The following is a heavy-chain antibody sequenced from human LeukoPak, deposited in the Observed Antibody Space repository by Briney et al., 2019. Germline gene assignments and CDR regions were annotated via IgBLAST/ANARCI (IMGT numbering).Heavy chain of an antibody. V-gene: IGHV3-23*01. D-gene: IGHD1-26*01. Sequence: GGSLRLSCAASGFTFSSCAMTWVRQAPGKGLEWVSRISGSGATTYYADSVKGRFTISRDNSNNTVYLQMNSLRAEDTAVYYCAKDQSRVGASDPFDSWGQGMQVGVSS. CDR2: ISGSGATT. CDR3: AKDQSRVGASDPFDS. J-gene: IGHJ4*02. CDR1: GFTFSSCA.